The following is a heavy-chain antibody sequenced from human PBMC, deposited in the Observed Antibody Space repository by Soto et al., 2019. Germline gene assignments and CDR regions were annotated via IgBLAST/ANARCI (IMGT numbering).Heavy chain of an antibody. D-gene: IGHD4-17*01. CDR3: ARARRDYVRVXXXXXGMDV. J-gene: IGHJ6*02. Sequence: PSETLSLTCAVSGGSISSSNWWSWVRQPPGKGLEWIGEIYHSGSTNYNPSLKSRVTISVDKSKNQFSLKLSSVTAADTAVYYRARARRDYVRVXXXXXGMDVRGQGTTVTVSS. CDR1: GGSISSSNW. V-gene: IGHV4-4*02. CDR2: IYHSGST.